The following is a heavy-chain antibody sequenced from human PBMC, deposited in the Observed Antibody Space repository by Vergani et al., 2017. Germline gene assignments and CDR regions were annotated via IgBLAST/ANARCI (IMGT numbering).Heavy chain of an antibody. J-gene: IGHJ4*02. V-gene: IGHV3-23*01. D-gene: IGHD2-2*01. CDR2: ISGSGGST. CDR3: AKDLGDIVVVPAACFDY. CDR1: GFTFSSYA. Sequence: EVQLLESGGGLVQPGGSLRLSCAASGFTFSSYAMSWVRQAPGKGLEWVSAISGSGGSTYYADSVKGRFTISRDNSKNTLYLQMNSLRAEDTAVYYCAKDLGDIVVVPAACFDYWGQGTLVTVSS.